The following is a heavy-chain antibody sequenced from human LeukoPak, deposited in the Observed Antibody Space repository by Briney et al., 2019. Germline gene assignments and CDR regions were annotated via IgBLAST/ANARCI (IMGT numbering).Heavy chain of an antibody. D-gene: IGHD3-10*01. V-gene: IGHV4-39*01. CDR3: ARHTGSGSSFDY. Sequence: SETLSLTCTVSGGSISSSSYYWGWIRQPPGKGLEWIGSIYYSGDTYYNPSLKSRRVTISVDTSKNQFSLKLSSVTAADTAVYYCARHTGSGSSFDYWGQGTLVTVSS. CDR2: IYYSGDT. CDR1: GGSISSSSYY. J-gene: IGHJ4*02.